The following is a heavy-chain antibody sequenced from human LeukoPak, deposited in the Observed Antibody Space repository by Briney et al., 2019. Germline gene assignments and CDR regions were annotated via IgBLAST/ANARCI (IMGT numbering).Heavy chain of an antibody. CDR1: GYTFTGYY. D-gene: IGHD3-10*01. CDR3: ARDRVGGGSGSYYNVLPGVYTHFDY. Sequence: ASVKVSCKASGYTFTGYYMHWVRQAPGQGLEWMGWINPNSGGTNYAQKFQGRVTMTRDTSISTAYMELSRLRSDDTAVYYCARDRVGGGSGSYYNVLPGVYTHFDYWGQGTLVTVSS. J-gene: IGHJ4*02. CDR2: INPNSGGT. V-gene: IGHV1-2*02.